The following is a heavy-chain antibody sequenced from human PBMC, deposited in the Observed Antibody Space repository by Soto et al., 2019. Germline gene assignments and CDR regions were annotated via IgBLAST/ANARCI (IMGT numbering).Heavy chain of an antibody. V-gene: IGHV3-7*01. CDR2: IKQDGSEK. Sequence: EVQLVESGGGLVQPGGSLRLSCAASGFTFSTYWMSWVRQAPGKGLEWVANIKQDGSEKYYVDSVKGRFTISRDNAKISLYLQMNSLRAEDTAVYYCATKDIVATIPFDSWGQGTLVTVSS. J-gene: IGHJ4*02. CDR3: ATKDIVATIPFDS. D-gene: IGHD5-12*01. CDR1: GFTFSTYW.